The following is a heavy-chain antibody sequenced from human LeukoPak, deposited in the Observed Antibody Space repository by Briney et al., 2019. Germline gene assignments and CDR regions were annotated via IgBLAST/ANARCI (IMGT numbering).Heavy chain of an antibody. V-gene: IGHV3-23*01. D-gene: IGHD6-13*01. CDR3: AKEGRSSSWYQGAVDY. J-gene: IGHJ4*02. Sequence: QAGGSLRLSCAASGFTFSSYGMSWVRQAPGKGLEWVSAISGSGGSTYYADSVKGRFTISRDNSKNTLYLQMNSLRAEDTAVYYCAKEGRSSSWYQGAVDYWGQGTLVTVSS. CDR2: ISGSGGST. CDR1: GFTFSSYG.